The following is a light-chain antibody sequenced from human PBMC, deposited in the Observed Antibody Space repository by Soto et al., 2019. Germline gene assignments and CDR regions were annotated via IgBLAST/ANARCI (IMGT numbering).Light chain of an antibody. J-gene: IGKJ4*01. CDR3: QQLNSYPLT. CDR2: AAS. Sequence: DIQMSQSPSLMPASAADRVTITCXASQGISSYLAWYQQKPGKAPKLLIYAASTLQSGVPSRFSGGGSGPEFTLTISSLQPEDFATYYCQQLNSYPLTFGGGTKVEIK. V-gene: IGKV1-9*01. CDR1: QGISSY.